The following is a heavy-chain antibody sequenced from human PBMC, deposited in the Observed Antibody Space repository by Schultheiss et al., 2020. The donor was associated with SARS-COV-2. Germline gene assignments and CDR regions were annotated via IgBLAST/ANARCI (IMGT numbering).Heavy chain of an antibody. CDR1: GGSISSYY. J-gene: IGHJ4*02. V-gene: IGHV4-34*01. CDR3: ARNYYDFWSGYSYYFDY. CDR2: ITHSGGT. D-gene: IGHD3-3*01. Sequence: LSLTCTVSGGSISSYYWSWIRQPPGKGLEWIGEITHSGGTNYNPSLKSRVTISVDTSKNQFSLRLSSVTAADTAVYYCARNYYDFWSGYSYYFDYWGQGTLVTVSS.